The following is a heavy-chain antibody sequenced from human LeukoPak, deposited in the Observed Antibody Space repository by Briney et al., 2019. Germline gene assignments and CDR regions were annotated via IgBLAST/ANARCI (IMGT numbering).Heavy chain of an antibody. CDR2: IYYSGST. V-gene: IGHV4-59*01. CDR3: ARDIQYYDILTGRYYYGVDV. CDR1: GGSISSYY. D-gene: IGHD3-9*01. J-gene: IGHJ6*02. Sequence: NPSETLSLTCTVSGGSISSYYWSWIRQPPGKGLEWIGYIYYSGSTNYNPSLKSRVTISVDTSKNQFSLKLSSVTAADTAVYYCARDIQYYDILTGRYYYGVDVWGQGTTVTVSS.